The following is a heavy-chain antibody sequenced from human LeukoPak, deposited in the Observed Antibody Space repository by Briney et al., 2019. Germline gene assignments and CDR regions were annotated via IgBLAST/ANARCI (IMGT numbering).Heavy chain of an antibody. CDR2: ISAGGDAT. Sequence: AGGSLRLSCAAFGFTFSTYAMSWVRQAPGKGLEWVCAISAGGDATFYADSVKGRFTVSRDNPKNTLSLQMNSLRGEDTAIYYCADHFPYCSRGSCSYFDHWGQGTLVTVSS. D-gene: IGHD2-15*01. V-gene: IGHV3-23*01. CDR1: GFTFSTYA. CDR3: ADHFPYCSRGSCSYFDH. J-gene: IGHJ4*02.